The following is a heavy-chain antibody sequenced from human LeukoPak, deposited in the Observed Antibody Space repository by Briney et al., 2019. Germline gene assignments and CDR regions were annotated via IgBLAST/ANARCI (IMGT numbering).Heavy chain of an antibody. CDR1: GFTFNTFD. CDR2: ISSGSSTR. J-gene: IGHJ6*02. Sequence: GGSVRLSCAASGFTFNTFDMTCVRPAPGKGLECVSYISSGSSTRYYADSVKGRFTISRDNAKSSLFLQMNSLRAEDTAVYFCARLRYYAVDVWGQGTTVIVSS. CDR3: ARLRYYAVDV. V-gene: IGHV3-48*01.